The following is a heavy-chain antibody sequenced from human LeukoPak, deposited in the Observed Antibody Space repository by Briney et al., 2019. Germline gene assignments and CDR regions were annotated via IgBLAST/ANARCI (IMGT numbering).Heavy chain of an antibody. V-gene: IGHV4-38-2*02. CDR2: IYHSGST. CDR3: ARGSSSGYTLDY. J-gene: IGHJ4*02. D-gene: IGHD6-19*01. CDR1: GYSISSGYY. Sequence: NPSETLSLTCTVSGYSISSGYYWGWIRQPPGKGLEWIGSIYHSGSTYYNPSLKSRVTISVDTSKNQFSLKLSSVTAADTAVYYCARGSSSGYTLDYWGQGTLVTVSS.